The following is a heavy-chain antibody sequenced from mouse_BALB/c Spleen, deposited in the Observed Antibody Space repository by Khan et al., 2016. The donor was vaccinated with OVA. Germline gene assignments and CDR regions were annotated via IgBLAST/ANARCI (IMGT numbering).Heavy chain of an antibody. CDR2: ISYSGST. J-gene: IGHJ4*01. CDR1: GYSITSDYA. CDR3: ARDGYRYNYAMDY. D-gene: IGHD2-3*01. Sequence: EVQLQESGPGLVKPSQSLSLTCTVTGYSITSDYAWNWIRQFPGNKLEWMGYISYSGSTNYNPYLKSRISITRDTSKNQFFLQLNSVTTEDTATYDCARDGYRYNYAMDYWGQGTSVTVSS. V-gene: IGHV3-2*02.